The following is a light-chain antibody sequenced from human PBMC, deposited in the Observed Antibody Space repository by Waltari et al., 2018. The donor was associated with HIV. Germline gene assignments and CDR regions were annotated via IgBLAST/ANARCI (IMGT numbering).Light chain of an antibody. CDR3: QLWDTIPDRRV. CDR2: DDT. V-gene: IGLV3-21*02. CDR1: NIGSQT. Sequence: SYVLTQPPAVSVAPRQTARLTCGGYNIGSQTVHWYPQTPTQAPVLVVYDDTNRPSGILERFSGSNSGNTATLTISRVEAGDEADYYCQLWDTIPDRRVFGGGTKLTVL. J-gene: IGLJ3*02.